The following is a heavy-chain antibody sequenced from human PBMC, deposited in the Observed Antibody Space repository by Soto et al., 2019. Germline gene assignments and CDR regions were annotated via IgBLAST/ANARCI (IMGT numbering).Heavy chain of an antibody. J-gene: IGHJ6*02. V-gene: IGHV3-30-3*01. D-gene: IGHD5-12*01. CDR1: GFTFSSYA. CDR2: ISYDGSNK. CDR3: ARERRIVATIRGYYYGMDV. Sequence: QVQLVESGGGVVQPGRSLRLSCAASGFTFSSYAMHWVRQAPGKGLEWVAVISYDGSNKYYADSVKGRFTISRDNSKNTLYLQMNSLRAEDTAVYYCARERRIVATIRGYYYGMDVWGQGTTVTVSS.